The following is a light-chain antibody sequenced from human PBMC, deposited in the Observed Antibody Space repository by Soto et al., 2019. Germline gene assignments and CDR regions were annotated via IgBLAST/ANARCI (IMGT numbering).Light chain of an antibody. V-gene: IGKV3-15*01. CDR3: QQYNNWTRT. J-gene: IGKJ1*01. Sequence: EIVMTQSPATLSVSPGERATLSCRASQSVSSNLAWYQQKPGQAPRLLIYGASTRATGIPARFSGSGSGTEFTLPISSLQSEDFAVYYCQQYNNWTRTFGQWTKVEIK. CDR2: GAS. CDR1: QSVSSN.